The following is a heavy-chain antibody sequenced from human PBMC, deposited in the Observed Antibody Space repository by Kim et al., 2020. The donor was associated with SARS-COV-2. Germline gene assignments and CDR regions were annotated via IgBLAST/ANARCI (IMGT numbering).Heavy chain of an antibody. Sequence: GGSLRLSCAASGFTFTNAWMNWVRQAPGKGLEWVGRSKSKTDGGTADYAALVKGRFTISRDDAKNTLYLQMNSLQPEDTAVHYCATDPAARPSGEFFYAYWGQGTLVTVSS. CDR1: GFTFTNAW. J-gene: IGHJ4*02. CDR3: ATDPAARPSGEFFYAY. D-gene: IGHD3-10*01. V-gene: IGHV3-15*01. CDR2: SKSKTDGGTA.